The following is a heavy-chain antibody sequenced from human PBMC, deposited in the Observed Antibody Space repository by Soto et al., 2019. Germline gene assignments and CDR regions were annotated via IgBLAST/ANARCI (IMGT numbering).Heavy chain of an antibody. V-gene: IGHV4-39*01. J-gene: IGHJ5*02. CDR1: GGSITSRRYY. CDR3: ASRGACRSSTSCYGGYNWLGP. D-gene: IGHD2-2*01. Sequence: SETLSLTCTVSGGSITSRRYYWGRLRQPPGRGLGWIGIIYYGEYTYYNPALMRLVTVYVATSKNQFPLMLSSVTAADTAVYYCASRGACRSSTSCYGGYNWLGPGGQGTVSTVSS. CDR2: IYYGEYT.